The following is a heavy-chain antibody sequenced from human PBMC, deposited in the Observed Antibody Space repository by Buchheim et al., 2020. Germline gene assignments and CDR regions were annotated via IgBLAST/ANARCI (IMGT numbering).Heavy chain of an antibody. D-gene: IGHD6-19*01. V-gene: IGHV3-21*01. J-gene: IGHJ4*02. CDR2: ISSSSSYI. CDR3: ARADTSGPYYFDY. Sequence: EVQLVESGGGLVKPGGSLRLSCAASGFPFIGYSMTWVRQAPGKGLEWVSSISSSSSYIYYADSVKGRFTISRDNAKNSVNLQMNSLRAEDTAVYYCARADTSGPYYFDYWGQGTL. CDR1: GFPFIGYS.